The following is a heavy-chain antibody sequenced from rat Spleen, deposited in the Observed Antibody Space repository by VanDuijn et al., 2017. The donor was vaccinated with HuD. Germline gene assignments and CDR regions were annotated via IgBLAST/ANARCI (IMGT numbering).Heavy chain of an antibody. J-gene: IGHJ4*01. D-gene: IGHD1-10*01. CDR1: GLSFSNYD. CDR2: ISTSGSRT. Sequence: EVQLVESGGGLVQPGRSLKLSCAASGLSFSNYDMAWVRQAPTKGLEWVATISTSGSRTYYPDSVRARFTISRDNAKNTLYLQMDSLKSEDTATYYCARPHNYRYVMDAWGQGTSVTVSS. CDR3: ARPHNYRYVMDA. V-gene: IGHV5-25*01.